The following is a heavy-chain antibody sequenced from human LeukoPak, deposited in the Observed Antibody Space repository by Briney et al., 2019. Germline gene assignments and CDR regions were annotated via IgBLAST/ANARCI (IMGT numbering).Heavy chain of an antibody. CDR2: FDPEDGET. CDR3: ATVGDSSGYLGYFDY. Sequence: ASVKVTCKVSGYTLTELSMHWVRQAPGKGLEWMGGFDPEDGETIYAQKFQGRVTMTEDTSTDTAYMELSSLRSEDTAVYYCATVGDSSGYLGYFDYWGQGTLVTVSS. CDR1: GYTLTELS. J-gene: IGHJ4*02. V-gene: IGHV1-24*01. D-gene: IGHD3-22*01.